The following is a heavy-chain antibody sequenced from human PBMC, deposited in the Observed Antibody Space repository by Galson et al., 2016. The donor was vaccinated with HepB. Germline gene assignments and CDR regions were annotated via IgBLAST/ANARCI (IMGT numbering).Heavy chain of an antibody. Sequence: SVKVSCKASGYMFTSYGINWVRQAPGQGLEWMGWISAYNGYTTYGENFHGRVSMTTDASTSTAYMELRGLTSDDTAVYYCARGASHSSRYGMDVWGQGTTVTVSS. CDR1: GYMFTSYG. CDR2: ISAYNGYT. J-gene: IGHJ6*02. D-gene: IGHD2-2*01. CDR3: ARGASHSSRYGMDV. V-gene: IGHV1-18*01.